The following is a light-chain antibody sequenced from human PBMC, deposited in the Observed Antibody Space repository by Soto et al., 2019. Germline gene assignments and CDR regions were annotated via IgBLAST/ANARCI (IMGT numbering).Light chain of an antibody. J-gene: IGLJ2*01. V-gene: IGLV6-57*04. CDR1: SGSIASNY. CDR2: EDN. CDR3: QSYDYSTVV. Sequence: NFMLTQPHSVSESPGKPVTISCTRSSGSIASNYVQWYQQRPGGAPTTVIYEDNQRPSGVPDRFSGSTDGSSNSASLTISGLQTEDEADYYCQSYDYSTVVFGGGTKLTVL.